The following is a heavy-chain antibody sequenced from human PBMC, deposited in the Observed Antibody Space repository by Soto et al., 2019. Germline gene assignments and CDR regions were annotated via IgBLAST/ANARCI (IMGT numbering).Heavy chain of an antibody. D-gene: IGHD3-3*01. V-gene: IGHV3-30-3*01. CDR1: GFTFSSYA. Sequence: GGSLRLSCAASGFTFSSYAMHWVRQAPGKGLEWVAVISYDGSNKNYADSVKGRFTISRDNSKNTLYLQMNSLRAEDTAVYYWARGYEFCSGDYYSYGMDVWGQGTTVTVSS. CDR3: ARGYEFCSGDYYSYGMDV. J-gene: IGHJ6*02. CDR2: ISYDGSNK.